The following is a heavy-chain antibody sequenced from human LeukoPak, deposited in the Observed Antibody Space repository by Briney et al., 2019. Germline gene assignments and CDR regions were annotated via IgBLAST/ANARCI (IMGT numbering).Heavy chain of an antibody. D-gene: IGHD1-1*01. CDR1: GYTFTGYY. V-gene: IGHV1-18*04. J-gene: IGHJ4*02. Sequence: ASVKVSCKASGYTFTGYYMHWVRQAPGQGLEWMGWISAYNGNTNYAQKLQGRVTMTTDTSTSTAYMELRSLRSDDTAVYYCARDYRQLEIWGQGTLVTVSS. CDR2: ISAYNGNT. CDR3: ARDYRQLEI.